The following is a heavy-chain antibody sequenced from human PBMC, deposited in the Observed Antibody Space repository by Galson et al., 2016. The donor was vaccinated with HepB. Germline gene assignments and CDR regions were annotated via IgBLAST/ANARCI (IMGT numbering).Heavy chain of an antibody. D-gene: IGHD2-21*02. CDR2: IDWVDGK. V-gene: IGHV2-70*01. Sequence: PALVKPTQTLTLTCTFSGFSLSTSRMCVSWIRRPPGKALEWLALIDWVDGKYYSPSLKTRLTISKDTSKNQVVLTMTDMDPVDTATYYCPRLLVYCPGDVYSIFGYWGQGTLVTVAS. J-gene: IGHJ4*02. CDR3: PRLLVYCPGDVYSIFGY. CDR1: GFSLSTSRMC.